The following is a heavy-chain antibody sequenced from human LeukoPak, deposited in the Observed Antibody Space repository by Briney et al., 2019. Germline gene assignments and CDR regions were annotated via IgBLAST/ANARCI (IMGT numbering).Heavy chain of an antibody. D-gene: IGHD6-13*01. CDR1: GFSFSSKF. J-gene: IGHJ4*02. CDR2: IDTGGYT. CDR3: ATESSAALDY. V-gene: IGHV3-69-1*01. Sequence: GGSLRLSCATSGFSFSSKFLNWVRQAPGKGLQYVSTIDTGGYTYYADSVKGRFTISRDNAKNSLYLQMNSLRSEDTSVYFCATESSAALDYWGQGTLVTVSS.